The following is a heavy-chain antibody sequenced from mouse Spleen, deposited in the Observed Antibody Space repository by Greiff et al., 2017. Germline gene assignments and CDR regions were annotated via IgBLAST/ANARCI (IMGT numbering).Heavy chain of an antibody. J-gene: IGHJ2*01. CDR1: GYTFTSYW. Sequence: QVQLQQSGAELVKPGASVKMSCKASGYTFTSYWITWVKQRPGQGLEWIGDIYPGSGSTNYNEKFKSKATLTVDTSSSTAYMQLSSLTSEDSAVYYCARTFYYGSEIDYWGQGTTLTVSS. CDR3: ARTFYYGSEIDY. CDR2: IYPGSGST. V-gene: IGHV1-55*01. D-gene: IGHD1-1*01.